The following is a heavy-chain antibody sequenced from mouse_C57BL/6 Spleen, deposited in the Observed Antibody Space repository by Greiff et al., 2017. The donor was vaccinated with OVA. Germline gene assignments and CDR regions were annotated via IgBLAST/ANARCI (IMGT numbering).Heavy chain of an antibody. CDR1: GFTFSDYG. CDR3: ARAGKGFAY. J-gene: IGHJ3*01. V-gene: IGHV5-17*01. D-gene: IGHD4-1*01. Sequence: EVMLVESGGCLVKPGGSLKLSCAASGFTFSDYGMHCVRQAPEKGLEWVAYLSSGSSTIYYADPVKGRFTIYRDNAKNTLFQQMTSLRAEDTAMYYCARAGKGFAYWGKGTLVNVSA. CDR2: LSSGSSTI.